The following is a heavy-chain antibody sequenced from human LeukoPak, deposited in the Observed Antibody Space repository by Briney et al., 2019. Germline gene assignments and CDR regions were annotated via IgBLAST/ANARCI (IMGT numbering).Heavy chain of an antibody. D-gene: IGHD1-7*01. J-gene: IGHJ4*02. V-gene: IGHV3-64D*06. Sequence: GGSLRLSCSASGFTFSGYAMHWVRQAPGKGLEYVSTTSSSGGSTYYADSVKGRVTISRDNSKNTLYLQMSSLRAEDTAVYYCARDPIVSLELFDYWGQGTLVTVSS. CDR3: ARDPIVSLELFDY. CDR1: GFTFSGYA. CDR2: TSSSGGST.